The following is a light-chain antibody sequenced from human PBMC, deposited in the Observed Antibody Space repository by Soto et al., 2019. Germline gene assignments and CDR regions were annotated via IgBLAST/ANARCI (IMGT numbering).Light chain of an antibody. CDR2: AAS. Sequence: DIRMTQSPSSLSASVGDRVTITCRASQSVTTYLHWYQQKAGEAPKLLIYAASSLKSGVPSRFSGSGSGTEFTLTISSRQPDDFATYYCQQYNTYPVTSGQGTEV. CDR1: QSVTTY. V-gene: IGKV1-5*01. CDR3: QQYNTYPVT. J-gene: IGKJ1*01.